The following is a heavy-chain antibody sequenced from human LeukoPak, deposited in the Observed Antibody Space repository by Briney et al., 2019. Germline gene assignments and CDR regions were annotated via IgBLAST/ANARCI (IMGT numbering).Heavy chain of an antibody. CDR2: FDPEDGET. J-gene: IGHJ4*02. V-gene: IGHV1-24*01. CDR3: ATTVYYYDSSGPPYFDY. Sequence: ASVKVSCKVSGYTLTELSMHWVRQAPGKGLEWMGGFDPEDGETIYAQKFQGRVTMTEDTSTDTAYMELSSLRSEDTAVYYCATTVYYYDSSGPPYFDYWGQGTLVTVSS. D-gene: IGHD3-22*01. CDR1: GYTLTELS.